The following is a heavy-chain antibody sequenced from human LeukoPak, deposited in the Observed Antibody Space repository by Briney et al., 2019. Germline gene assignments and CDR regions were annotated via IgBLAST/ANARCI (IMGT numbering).Heavy chain of an antibody. CDR2: ISSSSSYI. CDR1: GFTFSSYS. V-gene: IGHV3-21*01. CDR3: ARAPMTTWNYFDY. J-gene: IGHJ4*02. D-gene: IGHD4-17*01. Sequence: GGSLRLSCAASGFTFSSYSTNWVRQAPGKGLEWVSSISSSSSYIYYADSVKGRFTISRDNAKNSLYLQMNSLRAEDTAVYYCARAPMTTWNYFDYWGQGTLVTVSS.